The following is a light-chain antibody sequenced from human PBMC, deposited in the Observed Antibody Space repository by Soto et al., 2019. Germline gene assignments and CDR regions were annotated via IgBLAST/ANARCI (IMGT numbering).Light chain of an antibody. V-gene: IGKV1-5*03. CDR2: TAS. CDR1: QSVSSW. CDR3: QQLNTYPLT. Sequence: DIQMTQSPSTLSASVGDRVTITCRASQSVSSWLAWYQQKPGKAPNLLIYTASSLESGVPSRFSGSGSGTEFTLTISSLQPDDFATYYCQQLNTYPLTFGGGTKVEIK. J-gene: IGKJ4*01.